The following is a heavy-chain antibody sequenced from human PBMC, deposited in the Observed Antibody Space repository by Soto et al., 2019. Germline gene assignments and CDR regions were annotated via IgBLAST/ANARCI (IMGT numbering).Heavy chain of an antibody. Sequence: SETLSLTCAVYGGSFSGYYWSWIRQPPGKGLEWIGSIYYSGSTYYNPSLKSRVTISVDTSKNQFSLKLSSVTAADTAVYYCARQEGVLRFLEWLPASGMDFWGQGTTVTV. CDR3: ARQEGVLRFLEWLPASGMDF. J-gene: IGHJ6*02. V-gene: IGHV4-34*01. D-gene: IGHD3-3*01. CDR2: IYYSGST. CDR1: GGSFSGYY.